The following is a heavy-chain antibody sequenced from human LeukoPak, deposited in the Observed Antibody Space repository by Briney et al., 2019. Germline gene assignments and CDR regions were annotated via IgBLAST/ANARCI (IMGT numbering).Heavy chain of an antibody. Sequence: PRASVKVSCKASGYTFTSYGISWVRQAPGQGLEWMGWINPNSGGTNYAQKFQGRVTMTRDTSISTAYMELSRLRSDDTAVYYCAPHLTGAAQDCSGGSCYSRGDWGQGTLVTVSS. V-gene: IGHV1-2*02. CDR2: INPNSGGT. D-gene: IGHD2-15*01. J-gene: IGHJ4*02. CDR3: APHLTGAAQDCSGGSCYSRGD. CDR1: GYTFTSYG.